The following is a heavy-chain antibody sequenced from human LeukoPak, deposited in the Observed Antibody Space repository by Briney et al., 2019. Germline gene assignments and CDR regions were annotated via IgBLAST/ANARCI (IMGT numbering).Heavy chain of an antibody. Sequence: ASAKVSCKASGYTFTSYYMHWVRQAPGQGLEWMGMINPTGGSTSYAQKFQGRATMTRDTSTSTVYMELSSLRSEDTAVYYCTRSQYYGMDVWGQGTTVTVSS. CDR3: TRSQYYGMDV. V-gene: IGHV1-46*01. J-gene: IGHJ6*02. CDR1: GYTFTSYY. CDR2: INPTGGST.